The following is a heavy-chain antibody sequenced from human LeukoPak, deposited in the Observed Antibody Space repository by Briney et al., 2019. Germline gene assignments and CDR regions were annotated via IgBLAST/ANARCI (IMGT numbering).Heavy chain of an antibody. CDR2: IYPGDSDT. D-gene: IGHD3-22*01. J-gene: IGHJ3*02. CDR3: ARPYYYDSSGHPLGAFDI. V-gene: IGHV5-51*01. Sequence: GASLQISCKGSGYSFTSYWIGWVRQMPGKGLEWMGIIYPGDSDTRYSPSFQGQVTISADKSISTAYLQWSSLKASDTAMYYCARPYYYDSSGHPLGAFDIWGQGTMVTVSS. CDR1: GYSFTSYW.